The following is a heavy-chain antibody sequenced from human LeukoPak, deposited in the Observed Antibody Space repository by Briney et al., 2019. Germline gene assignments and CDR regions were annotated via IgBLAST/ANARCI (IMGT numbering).Heavy chain of an antibody. J-gene: IGHJ1*01. V-gene: IGHV4-34*01. CDR2: INHSGST. CDR1: GGSFSGYY. Sequence: SETLSLTCAVYGGSFSGYYWSWIRQPPGKGLEWIGEINHSGSTNYNPSLKSRVTISVDTSKNQFSLKLSSVTAADTAVYYCARGRDGYNWEYFQHWGQGTLVTVS. CDR3: ARGRDGYNWEYFQH. D-gene: IGHD5-24*01.